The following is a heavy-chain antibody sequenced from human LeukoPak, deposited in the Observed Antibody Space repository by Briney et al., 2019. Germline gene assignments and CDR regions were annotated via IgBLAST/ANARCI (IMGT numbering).Heavy chain of an antibody. CDR2: IYHSGTT. Sequence: PSQTLSLTCTVSGGSISSGDGHWSWNRQPPGKGLEWIGYIYHSGTTYYNPSLKSRVTMSADTSKNQLSLKLSSVTAADTAVYYCARVMAVSWLDPWGQGTLVTVSS. CDR1: GGSISSGDGH. V-gene: IGHV4-30-4*01. J-gene: IGHJ5*02. D-gene: IGHD5-24*01. CDR3: ARVMAVSWLDP.